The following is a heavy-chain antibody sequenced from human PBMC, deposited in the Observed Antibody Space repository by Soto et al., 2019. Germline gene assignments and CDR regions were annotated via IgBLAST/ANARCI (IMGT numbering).Heavy chain of an antibody. D-gene: IGHD5-12*01. Sequence: ASVKVSCKASGGTFSSYAISWVRQAPGQGLEWMGGIIPIFGTANYAQKFQGRVTITADESTSTAYMELSSLRSEDTAVYYCARDPGYSGYDAPSPNYYYYGMDVWGQGTTVTVSS. CDR2: IIPIFGTA. CDR3: ARDPGYSGYDAPSPNYYYYGMDV. CDR1: GGTFSSYA. J-gene: IGHJ6*02. V-gene: IGHV1-69*13.